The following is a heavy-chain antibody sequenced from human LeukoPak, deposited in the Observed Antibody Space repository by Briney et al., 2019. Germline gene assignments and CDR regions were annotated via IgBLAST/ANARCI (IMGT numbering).Heavy chain of an antibody. V-gene: IGHV4-39*07. CDR1: GDSISSNYY. CDR3: ARDGRFPSEPLPRYFDY. D-gene: IGHD1-26*01. J-gene: IGHJ4*02. Sequence: SETLSLTCTVSGDSISSNYYWGWIRQPPGKGLEWIGNIYYSGSTYYNPSLKSRVTISVNTSKNQFSLKLSSVTAADTAVYYCARDGRFPSEPLPRYFDYWGQGTLVTVSS. CDR2: IYYSGST.